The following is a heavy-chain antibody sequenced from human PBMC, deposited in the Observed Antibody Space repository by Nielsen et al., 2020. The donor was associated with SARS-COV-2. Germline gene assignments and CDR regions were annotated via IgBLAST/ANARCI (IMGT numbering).Heavy chain of an antibody. D-gene: IGHD3-10*01. J-gene: IGHJ6*02. V-gene: IGHV3-20*04. CDR2: INWNGGST. CDR3: AKDIRGYYYYGMDV. Sequence: GGSLRLSCAASGFTFDDYGMSWVRQAPGKGLEWVSGINWNGGSTGYADSVKGRFTISRDNAKNSLYLQMNSLRAEDTALYYCAKDIRGYYYYGMDVWGQGTTVTVSS. CDR1: GFTFDDYG.